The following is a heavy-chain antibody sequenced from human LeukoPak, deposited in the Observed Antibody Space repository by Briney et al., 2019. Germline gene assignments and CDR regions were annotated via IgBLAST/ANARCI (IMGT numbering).Heavy chain of an antibody. V-gene: IGHV1-2*02. CDR1: GYTITGYY. CDR3: AGRDGYNEKVFDY. D-gene: IGHD5-24*01. J-gene: IGHJ4*02. CDR2: INPNSGGT. Sequence: ASVKVSCKASGYTITGYYMHWVRQAPGQGLEWMGWINPNSGGTNYAQKFQGRVTMTRDTSISTAYMELSRLRSDDAAVYYCAGRDGYNEKVFDYWGQGTLVTVSS.